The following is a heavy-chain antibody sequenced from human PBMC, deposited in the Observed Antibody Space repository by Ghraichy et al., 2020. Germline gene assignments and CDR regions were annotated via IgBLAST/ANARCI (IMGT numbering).Heavy chain of an antibody. Sequence: SETLSLTCTVSGGSISSYYWSWIRQPPGKGLEWIGYIYNSGSTDYNPSLKSRVTISVDTSKNQLSLNLRSVTAADTAVYYCAGDTSGWYGTNWGQGTLVAV. D-gene: IGHD6-19*01. CDR2: IYNSGST. V-gene: IGHV4-59*01. CDR1: GGSISSYY. CDR3: AGDTSGWYGTN. J-gene: IGHJ4*02.